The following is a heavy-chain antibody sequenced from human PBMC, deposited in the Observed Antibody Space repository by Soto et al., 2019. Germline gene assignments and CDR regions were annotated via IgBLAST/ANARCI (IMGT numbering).Heavy chain of an antibody. V-gene: IGHV3-64*01. J-gene: IGHJ4*02. CDR1: GFTFSSYD. CDR3: VRRVSGNYDY. Sequence: EVQLAESGGGMVQPGGSLRLSCVASGFTFSSYDMHWVRQAPGKGVEYVSSISSNGGTTYYGNSVKGRFTISRDNSKNTLDLQMGSLRAEDMAVYYCVRRVSGNYDYWGQGTLVTVSS. CDR2: ISSNGGTT. D-gene: IGHD1-7*01.